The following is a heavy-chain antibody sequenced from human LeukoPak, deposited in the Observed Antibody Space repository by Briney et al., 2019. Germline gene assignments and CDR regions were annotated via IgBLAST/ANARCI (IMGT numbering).Heavy chain of an antibody. V-gene: IGHV5-51*01. CDR3: VRHGLGSSWFGFHY. J-gene: IGHJ4*02. Sequence: GESLKISCKGSGYTFTTYWIGWVRQMPGKGLEWMGIIYPGDSDPRYSPSFQGQVTISADTSISTAYLQWSSLKASDSAMYYCVRHGLGSSWFGFHYWGQGTLVTVSS. CDR1: GYTFTTYW. CDR2: IYPGDSDP. D-gene: IGHD6-13*01.